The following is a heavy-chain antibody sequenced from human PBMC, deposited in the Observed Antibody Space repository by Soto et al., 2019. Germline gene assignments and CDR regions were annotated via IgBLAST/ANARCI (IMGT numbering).Heavy chain of an antibody. J-gene: IGHJ4*02. CDR2: ISSSGTYT. CDR3: SRAKLVVEGRFDY. V-gene: IGHV3-11*06. Sequence: QVQLVESGGGLVKPGGSLRLSCAASGFSFSGYYMNWIRQAPGKGLEWISYISSSGTYTNYADSVRGRFTMSRDSAKNSLYLQMDGLRAEDTAVYYCSRAKLVVEGRFDYWGQGTLVTVSS. CDR1: GFSFSGYY. D-gene: IGHD3-22*01.